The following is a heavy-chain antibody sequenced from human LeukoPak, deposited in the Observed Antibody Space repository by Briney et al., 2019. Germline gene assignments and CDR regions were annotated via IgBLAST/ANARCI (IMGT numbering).Heavy chain of an antibody. CDR3: AKAIAVQGWYFDL. CDR2: IGGSGGPT. CDR1: GFTFSSYA. V-gene: IGHV3-23*01. Sequence: GGSLRLSCAASGFTFSSYAMSWVRQAPGKGLEWVSVIGGSGGPTYYADSVKGRCTISRDNSKNTLNLQMNSLRAEDTAVYYCAKAIAVQGWYFDLWGRGTLVTVSS. J-gene: IGHJ2*01. D-gene: IGHD6-19*01.